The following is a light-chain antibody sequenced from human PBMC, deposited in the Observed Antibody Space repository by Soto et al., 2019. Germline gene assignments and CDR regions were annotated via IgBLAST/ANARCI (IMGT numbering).Light chain of an antibody. Sequence: HSALTQPASVSGSAGQSITISCTGSSSDIGTYNYVSWYQQQPGKVPKLMIYEVSNRPSGVSNRFSGSKSGNTASLAISGLQAEDEPDYYCSSYTTSSTQVFGGGTKLTVL. CDR1: SSDIGTYNY. CDR2: EVS. CDR3: SSYTTSSTQV. J-gene: IGLJ3*02. V-gene: IGLV2-14*01.